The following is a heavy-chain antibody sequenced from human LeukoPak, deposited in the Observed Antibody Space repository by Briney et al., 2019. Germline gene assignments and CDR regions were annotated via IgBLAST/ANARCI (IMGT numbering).Heavy chain of an antibody. V-gene: IGHV4-59*01. D-gene: IGHD1-7*01. Sequence: PSETLSLTCTVSGGSISSYYWSWIRRPPGKGLEWIGYIYYSGSTNYNPSLKSRVTISVDTSKNQFSLKLSSVTAADTAVYYRARGEGITGTNAWFDPWGQGTQVTVSS. CDR1: GGSISSYY. CDR3: ARGEGITGTNAWFDP. J-gene: IGHJ5*02. CDR2: IYYSGST.